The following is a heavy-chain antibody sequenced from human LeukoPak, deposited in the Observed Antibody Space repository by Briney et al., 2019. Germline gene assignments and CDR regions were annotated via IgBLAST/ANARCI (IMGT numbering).Heavy chain of an antibody. CDR3: ARAYCSSTSCFE. D-gene: IGHD2-2*01. Sequence: GGSLRLSCAASGFTFSSYAMSWVRQAPGKGLEWVSSISTSSSAIYYADSVKGRFTISRDNAKNSLFLQMDSLRAEDTAVYYCARAYCSSTSCFEWGQGTLVTVSS. V-gene: IGHV3-48*01. CDR1: GFTFSSYA. J-gene: IGHJ4*02. CDR2: ISTSSSAI.